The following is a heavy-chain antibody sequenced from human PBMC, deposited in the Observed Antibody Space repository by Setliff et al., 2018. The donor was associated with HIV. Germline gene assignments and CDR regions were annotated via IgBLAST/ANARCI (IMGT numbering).Heavy chain of an antibody. CDR3: ASRVYYYDSNNFLREEGFDP. Sequence: SETLSLTCAVYGGSVSGHYWGWFRQPPGKGLEWIGEITPSGATNYNPSLKSRVTISIDTSKNQFSLNLTSVTAADTAVYYCASRVYYYDSNNFLREEGFDPWGQGTLVTVSS. J-gene: IGHJ5*02. CDR1: GGSVSGHY. CDR2: ITPSGAT. D-gene: IGHD3-22*01. V-gene: IGHV4-34*01.